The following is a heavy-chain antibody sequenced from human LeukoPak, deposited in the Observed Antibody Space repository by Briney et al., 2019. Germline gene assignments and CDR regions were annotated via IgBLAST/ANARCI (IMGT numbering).Heavy chain of an antibody. D-gene: IGHD3-22*01. V-gene: IGHV3-21*01. CDR1: GFTFSSYS. CDR3: ARDYYDSSGYYSY. CDR2: ISSSSSCI. J-gene: IGHJ4*02. Sequence: TSGGSLRLSCAASGFTFSSYSMNWVRQAPGKGLEWVSSISSSSSCIYYADSVKGRFTISRDNAKNSLYLQMNSLRAEDTAVYYCARDYYDSSGYYSYWGQGTLVTVSS.